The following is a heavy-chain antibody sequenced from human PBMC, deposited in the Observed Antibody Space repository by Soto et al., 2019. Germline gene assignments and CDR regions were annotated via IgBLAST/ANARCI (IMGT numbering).Heavy chain of an antibody. D-gene: IGHD2-15*01. CDR3: ARGWGIVVVVAAMVYGMDV. CDR2: INPNSGGT. V-gene: IGHV1-2*02. Sequence: ASVKVSCKASGYTFTGYYMHWVRQAPGQGLEWMGWINPNSGGTNYAQKFQGRVTMTRDTSISTAYMERSRLRSDDTAVYYCARGWGIVVVVAAMVYGMDVWGQGTTVTVSS. J-gene: IGHJ6*02. CDR1: GYTFTGYY.